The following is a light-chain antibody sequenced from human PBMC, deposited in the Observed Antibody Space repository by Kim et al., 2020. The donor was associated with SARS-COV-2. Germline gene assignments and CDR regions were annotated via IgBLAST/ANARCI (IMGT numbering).Light chain of an antibody. J-gene: IGLJ1*01. Sequence: SSELTQDPAVSVALGQTVRITCQGDSLRSYYAAWYQQRPGQAPVLVIYGKDSRPSGIPNRFSGSSSGNTASLTITGAQADDEADYYCSSRDTSGNHIVFGTGTKVTVL. CDR1: SLRSYY. V-gene: IGLV3-19*01. CDR3: SSRDTSGNHIV. CDR2: GKD.